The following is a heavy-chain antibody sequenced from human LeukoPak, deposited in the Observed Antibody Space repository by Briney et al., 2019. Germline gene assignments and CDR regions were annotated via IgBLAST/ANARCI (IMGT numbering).Heavy chain of an antibody. V-gene: IGHV3-15*01. CDR1: GFTFSSYF. J-gene: IGHJ4*02. CDR2: IKSKTDGGTT. D-gene: IGHD3-22*01. Sequence: GGSLRLSCAASGFTFSSYFMSWVRQAPGKGLEWVGRIKSKTDGGTTDYAAPVKGRFTISRDDSKNTLYLQMNSLKTEDTAVYYCSTDDDITMIAVWGQGTLVTVSS. CDR3: STDDDITMIAV.